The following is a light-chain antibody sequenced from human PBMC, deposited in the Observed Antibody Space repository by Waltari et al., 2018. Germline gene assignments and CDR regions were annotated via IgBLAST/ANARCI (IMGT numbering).Light chain of an antibody. J-gene: IGLJ3*02. V-gene: IGLV1-36*01. CDR2: YDN. Sequence: QSVLTQPPSVSEAPRQWVTISCSGSNPNIGNNAVTWYQKLPGKAPKLLIYYDNLLSPGVSDRFSGSKSDTSASLAISGLQSEDEADYYCEAWDDTLNGVVFGGGTKLTVL. CDR1: NPNIGNNA. CDR3: EAWDDTLNGVV.